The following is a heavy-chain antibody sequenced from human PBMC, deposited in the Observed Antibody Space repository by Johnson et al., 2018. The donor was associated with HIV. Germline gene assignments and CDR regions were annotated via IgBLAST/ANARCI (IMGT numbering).Heavy chain of an antibody. CDR3: ARDSTPWGDDYVDYAFDI. CDR1: GFSFRNYG. Sequence: QVQLVESGGGVVQPGGSLILSCAASGFSFRNYGMHWVRQAPGKGLEWVVVISYDGSNKYYTDSVKGRFTISRDNSKNTLYLQMNSLRAEDTAVYYCARDSTPWGDDYVDYAFDIWGQGTVVTVSS. J-gene: IGHJ3*02. D-gene: IGHD4-17*01. V-gene: IGHV3-30*03. CDR2: ISYDGSNK.